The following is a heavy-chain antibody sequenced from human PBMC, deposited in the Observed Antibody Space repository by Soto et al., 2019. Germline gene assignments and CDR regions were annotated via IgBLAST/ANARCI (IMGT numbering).Heavy chain of an antibody. CDR1: GYSFTSYW. J-gene: IGHJ4*02. Sequence: PGESLKISGKSSGYSFTSYWIGWVRQMPGKGLEWMGIIYPGDSDTRYSPSFQGQVTISADKSISTAYLQWSSLKASDTAMYYCARLTVVPAEVMSYYFDYWGQGTLVTVSS. CDR2: IYPGDSDT. V-gene: IGHV5-51*01. CDR3: ARLTVVPAEVMSYYFDY. D-gene: IGHD2-2*01.